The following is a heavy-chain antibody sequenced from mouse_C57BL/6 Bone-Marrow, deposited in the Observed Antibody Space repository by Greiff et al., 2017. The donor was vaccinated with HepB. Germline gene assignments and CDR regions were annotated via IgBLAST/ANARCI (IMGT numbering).Heavy chain of an antibody. Sequence: EVKLVESGGGLVKPGGSLKLSCAASGFTFSSYAMSWVRQTPEKRLEWVATISDGGSYTYYPDNVKGRFTISRDNAKNNLYLQMSHLKSEDTAMYYCAREIGGQGTLVTVSA. V-gene: IGHV5-4*01. CDR2: ISDGGSYT. CDR3: AREI. CDR1: GFTFSSYA. J-gene: IGHJ3*01.